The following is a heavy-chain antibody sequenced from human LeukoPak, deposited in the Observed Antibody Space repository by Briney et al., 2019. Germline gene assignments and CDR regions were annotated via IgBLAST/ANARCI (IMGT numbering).Heavy chain of an antibody. Sequence: PSETLSLTCAVYGGSFSGYYWSWIRQPPGKGLEWIGEINHSGSTNYNPSLKRRVPISVDTSKIQFSLKLSSVTAADTAVYYCARSIAGALRGVGTHSDPWGKGTRVSVSS. D-gene: IGHD3-10*01. CDR1: GGSFSGYY. J-gene: IGHJ5*02. CDR2: INHSGST. CDR3: ARSIAGALRGVGTHSDP. V-gene: IGHV4-34*01.